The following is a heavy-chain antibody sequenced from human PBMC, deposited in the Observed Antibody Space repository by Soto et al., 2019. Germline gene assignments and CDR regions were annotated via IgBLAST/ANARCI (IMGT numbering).Heavy chain of an antibody. D-gene: IGHD3-22*01. CDR3: TTVFGYDSSGYYAYYYYGMDV. CDR1: GFTFSNAW. V-gene: IGHV3-15*01. CDR2: IKSKTDGGTT. J-gene: IGHJ6*02. Sequence: PGGSLRLSCAASGFTFSNAWMSWVRQAPGKGLEWVGRIKSKTDGGTTDYAAPVKGRFTISRDDSKNTLYLQMNSLKTEDTAVYYCTTVFGYDSSGYYAYYYYGMDVWGHGTTVTVSS.